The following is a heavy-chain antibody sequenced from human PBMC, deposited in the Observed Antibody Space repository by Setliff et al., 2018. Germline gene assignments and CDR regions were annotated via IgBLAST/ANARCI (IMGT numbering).Heavy chain of an antibody. D-gene: IGHD3-3*01. Sequence: ASVKVSCKASGYTFTSYDINWVRQATGQGLEGMGWMNPNSGDTGYAQKFQGRVTMTRNTSISTAYMDLSSLRFEDTAVYYCARAQSWSGGPYYFDNWGQGTLVTVSS. CDR2: MNPNSGDT. CDR1: GYTFTSYD. J-gene: IGHJ4*02. V-gene: IGHV1-8*02. CDR3: ARAQSWSGGPYYFDN.